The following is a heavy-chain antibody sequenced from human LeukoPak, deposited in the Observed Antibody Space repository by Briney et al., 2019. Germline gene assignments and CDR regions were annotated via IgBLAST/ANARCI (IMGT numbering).Heavy chain of an antibody. CDR1: GYSISSGYY. D-gene: IGHD3-16*01. V-gene: IGHV4-38-2*02. J-gene: IGHJ4*02. CDR3: TSIKRGNVFGYFDF. Sequence: KSSETLSLTCNVSGYSISSGYYWAWIRQAPGKGLEWIGSIYHSGYTHYNPSLKGRVTLSADTSKNQLSLRLSSVTAADTAVYYCTSIKRGNVFGYFDFWGQGILVTVSS. CDR2: IYHSGYT.